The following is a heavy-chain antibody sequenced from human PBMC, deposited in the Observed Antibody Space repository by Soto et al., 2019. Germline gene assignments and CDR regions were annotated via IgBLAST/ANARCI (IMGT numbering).Heavy chain of an antibody. D-gene: IGHD6-19*01. J-gene: IGHJ4*02. CDR2: INSDGSST. Sequence: GGSLRLSCAASGFTFSSYWMHWVRQAPGKGLVWVSRINSDGSSTSYADSVKGRFTISRDNAKDTLYLQMNSLRAEDTAVYYCARALIAVACQDYLGQATLVNLSS. V-gene: IGHV3-74*01. CDR1: GFTFSSYW. CDR3: ARALIAVACQDY.